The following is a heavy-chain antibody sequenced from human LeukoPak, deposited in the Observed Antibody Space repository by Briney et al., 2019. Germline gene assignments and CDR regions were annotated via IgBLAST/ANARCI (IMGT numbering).Heavy chain of an antibody. CDR2: INHSGGT. J-gene: IGHJ4*02. CDR3: ARGSGIAAVNDY. CDR1: GGSSSGYY. Sequence: PSETLSLTCAVYGGSSSGYYWSWIRQPPGKGLEWIGEINHSGGTNYNPSLKSRVTISVDTSKNQFSLKLSSVTAADTAVYYCARGSGIAAVNDYWGQGTLVTVSS. V-gene: IGHV4-34*01. D-gene: IGHD6-13*01.